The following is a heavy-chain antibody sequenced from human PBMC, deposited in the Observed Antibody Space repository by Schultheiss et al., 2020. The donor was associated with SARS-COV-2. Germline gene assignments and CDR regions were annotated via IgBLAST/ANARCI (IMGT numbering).Heavy chain of an antibody. CDR2: INHSGST. Sequence: SETLSLTCAVSGGSISSSSYYWGWIRQPPGKGLEWIGEINHSGSTNYNPSLKSRVTISVDTSKNQFSLKLSSVTAADTAVYYCASAYSSSWYGGEYFQHWGQGTLVTVSS. J-gene: IGHJ1*01. CDR1: GGSISSSSYY. D-gene: IGHD6-13*01. CDR3: ASAYSSSWYGGEYFQH. V-gene: IGHV4-39*07.